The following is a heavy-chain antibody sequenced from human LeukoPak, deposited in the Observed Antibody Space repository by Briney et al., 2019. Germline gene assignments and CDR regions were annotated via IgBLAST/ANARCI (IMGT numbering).Heavy chain of an antibody. Sequence: GGSLRLSCAASGFTFAHHTMHGVRQAPGKGLEWVSLISGSSDYTNSPDSVNGRFAISRDNSRTPLYLQMTIPTTEDTALYFCAKDQGGYKGLDNWGQGTPVTVSS. CDR2: ISGSSDYT. V-gene: IGHV3-43*01. D-gene: IGHD5-24*01. CDR3: AKDQGGYKGLDN. CDR1: GFTFAHHT. J-gene: IGHJ4*02.